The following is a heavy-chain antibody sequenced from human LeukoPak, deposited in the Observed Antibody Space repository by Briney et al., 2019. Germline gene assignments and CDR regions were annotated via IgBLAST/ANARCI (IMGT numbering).Heavy chain of an antibody. CDR1: GGSLSGYY. CDR2: INHSGST. Sequence: PSETLSLTCAVSGGSLSGYYWTWIRQPPGKGLEWIGEINHSGSTNYNPSLKSRVTISVDTSKNQFSLKLSSVTAADTAVYYCARDPSFGQFDYWGQGTLVTVSS. J-gene: IGHJ4*02. CDR3: ARDPSFGQFDY. D-gene: IGHD3-3*01. V-gene: IGHV4-34*01.